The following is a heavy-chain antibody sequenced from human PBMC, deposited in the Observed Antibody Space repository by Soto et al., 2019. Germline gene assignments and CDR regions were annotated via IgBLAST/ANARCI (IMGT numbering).Heavy chain of an antibody. J-gene: IGHJ5*02. CDR1: GGSISSYY. CDR2: IYYSGST. CDR3: ASTNWHSNWFDP. D-gene: IGHD1-7*01. V-gene: IGHV4-59*01. Sequence: SETLSLTCTVSGGSISSYYWSWIRQPPGKGLEWIGYIYYSGSTNYNPSLKSRVTISVDTSKNQFSLKLSSVTAADTAVYYCASTNWHSNWFDPWGQGTLVTVSS.